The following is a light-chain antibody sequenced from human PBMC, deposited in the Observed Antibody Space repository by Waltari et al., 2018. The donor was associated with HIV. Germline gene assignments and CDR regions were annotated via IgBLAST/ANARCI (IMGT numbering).Light chain of an antibody. Sequence: DIQMTQSPSFLAASVGDRVTITCRASQGIASYLVWYQQKPGKAPELLIYKASTLKAGVPSRFSDSGSGTEFTLTITSLQPDDVATYYCQQYNIPYTFGQGTKLEIK. CDR2: KAS. CDR1: QGIASY. J-gene: IGKJ2*01. V-gene: IGKV1-5*03. CDR3: QQYNIPYT.